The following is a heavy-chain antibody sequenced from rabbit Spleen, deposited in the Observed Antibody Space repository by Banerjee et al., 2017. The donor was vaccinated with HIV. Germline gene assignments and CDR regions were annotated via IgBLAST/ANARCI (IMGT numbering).Heavy chain of an antibody. CDR2: INAVTGKA. D-gene: IGHD2-1*01. J-gene: IGHJ4*01. V-gene: IGHV1S45*01. CDR1: GIDFSNYNF. Sequence: QQQLEESGGGLVKPGGILTLTCKASGIDFSNYNFICWVRQAPGKGLEWIACINAVTGKAVYATWAKGRFTISKTSSTTVTLQMTSLTAADTATYFCARGSATMTMMITGFFFNLWGPGTLVTVS. CDR3: ARGSATMTMMITGFFFNL.